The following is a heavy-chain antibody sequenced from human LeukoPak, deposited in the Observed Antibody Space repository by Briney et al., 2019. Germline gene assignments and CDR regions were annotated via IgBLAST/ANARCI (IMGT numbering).Heavy chain of an antibody. CDR2: IWYDGSNK. CDR3: ARSASVSSGSPSFDY. J-gene: IGHJ4*02. V-gene: IGHV3-33*01. D-gene: IGHD3-22*01. CDR1: GFTFSSYG. Sequence: GGSLRLSCAASGFTFSSYGMHWVRQAPGKGLEWVAVIWYDGSNKYYAVSVKGRFTISRDNSKNTLYLQMNSLRAEDTAVYYCARSASVSSGSPSFDYWGQGTLVTVSS.